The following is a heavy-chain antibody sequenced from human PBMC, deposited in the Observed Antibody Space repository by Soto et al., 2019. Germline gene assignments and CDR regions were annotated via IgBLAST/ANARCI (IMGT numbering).Heavy chain of an antibody. CDR2: TSYDGTNK. J-gene: IGHJ1*01. D-gene: IGHD3-16*01. Sequence: QVQLVESGGGVVQPGTSLRVSCVASGFTFRSYVIHWVRQAPGKGLEWVALTSYDGTNKYYGDSVRGRFTISRDNSRNTVDLHRDSLRVEDTALYYCARWGTTGGLDVWGKGTLVSVSS. CDR1: GFTFRSYV. V-gene: IGHV3-30*19. CDR3: ARWGTTGGLDV.